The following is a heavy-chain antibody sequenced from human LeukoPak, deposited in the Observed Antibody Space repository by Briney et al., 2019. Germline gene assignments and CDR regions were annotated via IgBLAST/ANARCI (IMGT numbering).Heavy chain of an antibody. Sequence: PGGSLRLSSPAEASTVAIHSIRCVSQAPGKGLEWVSGIGDSGGGTYYADSVKGRFTISRDNSKNTLYLQMSSLRADDTAVYYGAKDTSIRRYCTNGVCSPFDYWGQGTLVTVSS. V-gene: IGHV3-23*01. D-gene: IGHD2-8*01. CDR2: IGDSGGGT. CDR1: ASTVAIHS. CDR3: AKDTSIRRYCTNGVCSPFDY. J-gene: IGHJ4*02.